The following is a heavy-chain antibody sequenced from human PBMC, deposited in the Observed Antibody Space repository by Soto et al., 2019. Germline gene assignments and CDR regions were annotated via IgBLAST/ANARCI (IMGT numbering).Heavy chain of an antibody. V-gene: IGHV4-34*01. J-gene: IGHJ6*02. CDR3: ARTGGMDV. CDR1: GGSFSGYY. Sequence: QVQLQQWGAGLLKPSETLSLTCAVYGGSFSGYYWSWLRQPPGKGPEWIGEINHSGNTKYTPSLESRVTISVDTSKNQFSLKLNSVSDADTAVYYCARTGGMDVWSQGATVTVSS. CDR2: INHSGNT.